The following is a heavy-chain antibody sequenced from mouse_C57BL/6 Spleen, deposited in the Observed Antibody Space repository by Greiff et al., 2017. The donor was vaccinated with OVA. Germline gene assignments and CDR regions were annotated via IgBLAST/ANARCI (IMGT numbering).Heavy chain of an antibody. CDR3: ARYYSKFFFDY. J-gene: IGHJ2*01. CDR2: INPRNGGP. V-gene: IGHV1-53*01. D-gene: IGHD2-5*01. Sequence: QVQLQQPGTELVKPGASVKLSCKASGYTFPSYWMHWVKRRPGQGLEWMGIINPRNGGPNNNEKFKSKATLTVDKSSSTAYMQLSSLTSEDSAVYYCARYYSKFFFDYWGQGTTLTVSS. CDR1: GYTFPSYW.